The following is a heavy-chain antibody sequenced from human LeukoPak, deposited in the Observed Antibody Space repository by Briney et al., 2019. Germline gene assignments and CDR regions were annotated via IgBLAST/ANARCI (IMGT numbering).Heavy chain of an antibody. Sequence: PGGSLRLSCAASGFTFSSYSMNWVRQAPGKGLEWVSSISSSSSYIYYADSVKGRFTISRDNAKNSLYLQMNSLRAEDTAVYYCAREEGRNLGFPPDYWRQGTLVTVSS. CDR1: GFTFSSYS. D-gene: IGHD4-23*01. CDR2: ISSSSSYI. V-gene: IGHV3-21*01. J-gene: IGHJ4*02. CDR3: AREEGRNLGFPPDY.